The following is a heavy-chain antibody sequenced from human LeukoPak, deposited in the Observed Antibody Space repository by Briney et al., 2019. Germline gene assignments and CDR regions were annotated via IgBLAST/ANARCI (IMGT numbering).Heavy chain of an antibody. Sequence: ASVKVSCKASGYTFINYDFSWVRQAPGQGLEWMGWISTYNGNTNYAQKLQGRVTMTTDTSTSTAYMELRSLRSDDTAVYYCARGSGSYPGDYFDYWGQGTLVTVSS. V-gene: IGHV1-18*01. CDR1: GYTFINYD. J-gene: IGHJ4*02. CDR3: ARGSGSYPGDYFDY. CDR2: ISTYNGNT. D-gene: IGHD1-26*01.